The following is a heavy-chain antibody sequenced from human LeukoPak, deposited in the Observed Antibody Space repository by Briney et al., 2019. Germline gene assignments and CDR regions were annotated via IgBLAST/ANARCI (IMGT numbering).Heavy chain of an antibody. Sequence: PSETLSLTCTVSGGSISNYYWNWMRQSPGKGLEWIGYIYYKGITNYNPSLKSRVTISVDTSKNQFSLKLTSVTAADTAVYYCARWDTSWYAFDIWGLGTMVTISS. D-gene: IGHD2-2*01. J-gene: IGHJ3*02. V-gene: IGHV4-59*08. CDR2: IYYKGIT. CDR1: GGSISNYY. CDR3: ARWDTSWYAFDI.